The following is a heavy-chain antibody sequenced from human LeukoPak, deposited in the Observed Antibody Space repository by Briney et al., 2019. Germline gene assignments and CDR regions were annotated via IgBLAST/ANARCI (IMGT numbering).Heavy chain of an antibody. CDR3: AREGGPTGAFDI. J-gene: IGHJ3*02. CDR2: IYYSGST. V-gene: IGHV4-59*01. Sequence: PSETLSLTCTVSGGSISSYYWSWIRQPPGKGLEWIGYIYYSGSTNHNPSLKSRVTMSVDTSKNQFSLRLSSVIAVDTAVYYCAREGGPTGAFDIWGQGTMVTVSS. CDR1: GGSISSYY. D-gene: IGHD4-17*01.